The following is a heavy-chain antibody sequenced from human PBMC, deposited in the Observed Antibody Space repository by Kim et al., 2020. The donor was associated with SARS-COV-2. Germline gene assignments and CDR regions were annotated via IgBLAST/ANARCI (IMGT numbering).Heavy chain of an antibody. J-gene: IGHJ3*02. Sequence: GGSLRLSCAASGVTFSSYGMHWVRQAPGKGLEWVAVISYDGSNKYYADSVKGRFTISRDNSKNTLYLQMNSLRAEDTAVYYCAIPYSYGHDAFDIWGQG. CDR2: ISYDGSNK. CDR1: GVTFSSYG. CDR3: AIPYSYGHDAFDI. D-gene: IGHD5-18*01. V-gene: IGHV3-30*03.